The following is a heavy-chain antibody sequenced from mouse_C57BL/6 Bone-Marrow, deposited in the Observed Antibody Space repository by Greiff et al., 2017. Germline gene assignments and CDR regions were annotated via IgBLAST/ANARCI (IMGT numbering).Heavy chain of an antibody. V-gene: IGHV1-74*01. Sequence: QVQLQQPGAELVKPGASVKVSCKASGYTFTSYWMHWVKQRPGQGLEWIGRIHPSDSDTNYNQKFKGKATLTVDKSSSTAYMQLSSLTSEDSAVYYCAIGGPWDRVAYWGRGTLVTVSA. CDR3: AIGGPWDRVAY. J-gene: IGHJ3*01. D-gene: IGHD3-3*01. CDR1: GYTFTSYW. CDR2: IHPSDSDT.